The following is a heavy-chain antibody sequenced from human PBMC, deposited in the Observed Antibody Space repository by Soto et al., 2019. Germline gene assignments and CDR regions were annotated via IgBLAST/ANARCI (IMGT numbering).Heavy chain of an antibody. D-gene: IGHD2-15*01. V-gene: IGHV4-38-2*01. Sequence: LETLSLTCAVSGFFISSGNYWGWIRKPPGKGLEWIGSIFHGGNTYYNPSLKSRVTISVDMSKNQFSLKLNSVTATDTAVYYCARARWYDAFDVWGQGTVVTVSS. CDR1: GFFISSGNY. CDR2: IFHGGNT. CDR3: ARARWYDAFDV. J-gene: IGHJ3*01.